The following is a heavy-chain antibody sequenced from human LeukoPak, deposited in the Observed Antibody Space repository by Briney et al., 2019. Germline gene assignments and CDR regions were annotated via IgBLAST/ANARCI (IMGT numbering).Heavy chain of an antibody. CDR2: ISSNSNFI. D-gene: IGHD6-25*01. Sequence: GGSLRLSCAASGLTFSSYWMHWVRQAPGKGLEWVSSISSNSNFIYYADSVKGRFNISRDNAKNTLYLQMNSLRAEDTAVYYCARRSAAKDAFDIWGQGTMVTVSS. CDR1: GLTFSSYW. CDR3: ARRSAAKDAFDI. V-gene: IGHV3-21*01. J-gene: IGHJ3*02.